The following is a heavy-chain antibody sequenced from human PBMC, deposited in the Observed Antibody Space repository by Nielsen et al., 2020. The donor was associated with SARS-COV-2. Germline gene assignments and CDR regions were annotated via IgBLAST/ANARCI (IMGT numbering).Heavy chain of an antibody. V-gene: IGHV3-48*01. CDR3: AREGLGDFWSGYYQEDYYYGMDV. Sequence: WIRQPPGKGLEWLSYISNTSRTIYYADSVKGRFTISRDNSKNTLYLQMNSLRAEDTTVYYCAREGLGDFWSGYYQEDYYYGMDVWGQGTTVTVSS. J-gene: IGHJ6*02. D-gene: IGHD3-3*01. CDR2: ISNTSRTI.